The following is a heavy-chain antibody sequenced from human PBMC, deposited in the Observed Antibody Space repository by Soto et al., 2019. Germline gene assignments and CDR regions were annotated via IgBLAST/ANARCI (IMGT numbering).Heavy chain of an antibody. D-gene: IGHD1-26*01. CDR3: AGIYSGSPGGTLRY. V-gene: IGHV4-31*03. CDR2: IYYSGST. CDR1: GGSISSGGYY. Sequence: QVQLQESGPGLVKPSQTLSLTCTVSGGSISSGGYYWSWIRQHPGKGLEWIGYIYYSGSTYYDPSLNSRVTISLDTSKNQFALKLSSVTAADTAVYYCAGIYSGSPGGTLRYWGQGTLVTVSS. J-gene: IGHJ4*02.